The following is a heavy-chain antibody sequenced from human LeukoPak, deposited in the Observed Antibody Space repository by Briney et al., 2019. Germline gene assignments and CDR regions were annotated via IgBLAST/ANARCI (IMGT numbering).Heavy chain of an antibody. CDR2: IHYTGST. Sequence: SETLSLTFTVSGGSISSYYWSWIRQSPGKGLECIGYIHYTGSTNYNPSLKSRVTISVETSKNQFSLKLKSVTAADPAVYYCARGGIAARPRWFDPWGQGTLVTVSS. V-gene: IGHV4-59*01. D-gene: IGHD6-6*01. J-gene: IGHJ5*02. CDR3: ARGGIAARPRWFDP. CDR1: GGSISSYY.